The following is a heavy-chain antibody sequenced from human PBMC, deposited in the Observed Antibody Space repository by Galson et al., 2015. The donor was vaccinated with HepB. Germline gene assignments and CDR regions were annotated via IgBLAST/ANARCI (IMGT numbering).Heavy chain of an antibody. V-gene: IGHV5-51*03. CDR2: IYPGDSDT. J-gene: IGHJ6*02. CDR3: ARPGPDCSSTSCYGSKYYYYGMGV. D-gene: IGHD2-2*01. CDR1: GYSFTSYW. Sequence: QSGAEVKKPGESLKISCKGSGYSFTSYWIGWVRQMPGKGLEWMGIIYPGDSDTRYSPSFQGQVTISADKSISTAYLQWSSLKASDTAMYYCARPGPDCSSTSCYGSKYYYYGMGVWGQGTTVTVSS.